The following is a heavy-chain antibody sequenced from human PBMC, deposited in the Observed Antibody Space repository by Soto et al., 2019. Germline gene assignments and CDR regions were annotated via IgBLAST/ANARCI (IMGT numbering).Heavy chain of an antibody. CDR2: IDPSDSQT. V-gene: IGHV5-10-1*01. CDR1: GYSFAGYW. Sequence: GESLKISCKGSGYSFAGYWITWVRQKPGKGLEWMGRIDPSDSQTYYSPSFRGHVTISATKSITTVFLQWSSLRASDTAMYYRARQIYDSDTGPNFQYYFDSWGQGTPVTVSS. J-gene: IGHJ4*02. CDR3: ARQIYDSDTGPNFQYYFDS. D-gene: IGHD3-22*01.